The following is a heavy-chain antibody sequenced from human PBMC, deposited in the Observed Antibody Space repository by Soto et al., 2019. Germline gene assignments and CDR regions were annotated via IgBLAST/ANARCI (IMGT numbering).Heavy chain of an antibody. CDR3: ARRGSGHTFDY. CDR2: IYEGATT. CDR1: GASISRTGFH. D-gene: IGHD3-10*01. Sequence: QLQLQESGPGLVKPSETLSLTCAVSGASISRTGFHWGWIRQPPGQGLEWIGSIYEGATTFYNSSLQSRGTISADTSKSHFSLKLSSVTAADTAVYYCARRGSGHTFDYWGQGTLVTVSS. V-gene: IGHV4-39*01. J-gene: IGHJ4*02.